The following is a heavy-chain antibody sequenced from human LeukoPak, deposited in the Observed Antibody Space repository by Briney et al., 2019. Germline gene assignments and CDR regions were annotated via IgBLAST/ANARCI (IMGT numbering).Heavy chain of an antibody. J-gene: IGHJ3*02. D-gene: IGHD2-2*01. CDR3: ARDIHRCSSTSCPGNALDI. Sequence: SETLSLTCTVSGGSISSYYWSWIRQPPGKGLEWIGYIYYSGSTNYNPSLKSRVTISVDTSKNQFSLKLSSVTAADTAVYYCARDIHRCSSTSCPGNALDIWGQGTMVTVSS. CDR1: GGSISSYY. V-gene: IGHV4-59*01. CDR2: IYYSGST.